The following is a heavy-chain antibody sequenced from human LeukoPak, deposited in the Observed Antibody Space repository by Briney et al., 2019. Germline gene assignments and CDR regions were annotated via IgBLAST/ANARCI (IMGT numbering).Heavy chain of an antibody. D-gene: IGHD2-15*01. Sequence: PGESLKISCKGSGYRFDSFWIGWVRQMPGKGLEWMGTIYAGDADSRYSPSLQGQATISADKSNSTAYLQWSSLKASDTATYYCARARKYSYGPPLFDYWGQGTLVTVSS. CDR1: GYRFDSFW. V-gene: IGHV5-51*01. J-gene: IGHJ4*02. CDR3: ARARKYSYGPPLFDY. CDR2: IYAGDADS.